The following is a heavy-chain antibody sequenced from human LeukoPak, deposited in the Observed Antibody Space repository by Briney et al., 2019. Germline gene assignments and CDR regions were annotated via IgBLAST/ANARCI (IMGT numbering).Heavy chain of an antibody. CDR1: GYTFTGHY. V-gene: IGHV1-2*02. Sequence: GASVKVSCKASGYTFTGHYMHWVRQAPGQGLEWMGWINPNSGGTNYAQKFQGRGTMTRDTSISTAYMDLSRLRSDDTAVYYCARDARWLSSRWSPYYYGMDVWGQGTTVIVSS. CDR2: INPNSGGT. CDR3: ARDARWLSSRWSPYYYGMDV. D-gene: IGHD6-13*01. J-gene: IGHJ6*02.